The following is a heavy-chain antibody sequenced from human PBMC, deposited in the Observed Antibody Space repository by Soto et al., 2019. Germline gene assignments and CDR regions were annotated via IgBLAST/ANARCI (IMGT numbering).Heavy chain of an antibody. CDR2: INAGNGNT. V-gene: IGHV1-3*01. D-gene: IGHD5-12*01. CDR3: ARLXSGYIGPRADSSGTGAH. J-gene: IGHJ4*02. CDR1: GYTFTSYA. Sequence: GASVKVSCKASGYTFTSYAMHWVRQAPGQRLEWMGWINAGNGNTKYSQKFQGRVTITRDTSASTAYMELSSLRSEDAAVYYCARLXSGYIGPRADSSGTGAHWGQGTPVTVSS.